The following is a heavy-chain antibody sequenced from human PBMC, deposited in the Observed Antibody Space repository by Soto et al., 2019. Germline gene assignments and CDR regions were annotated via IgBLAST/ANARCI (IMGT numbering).Heavy chain of an antibody. D-gene: IGHD1-26*01. CDR1: GFKVGSSY. CDR3: ATDSPNVGIGYFDS. CDR2: IVSGGST. V-gene: IGHV3-53*01. J-gene: IGHJ4*02. Sequence: EVQVVESGGDLIQPGGSLRLSCAASGFKVGSSYVTWVRQAPGKGLEWVSVIVSGGSTHYADSVTGRLTVASNVSNNSVYLHMSSLRAEDTAVYFCATDSPNVGIGYFDSWGLGTLVTVSS.